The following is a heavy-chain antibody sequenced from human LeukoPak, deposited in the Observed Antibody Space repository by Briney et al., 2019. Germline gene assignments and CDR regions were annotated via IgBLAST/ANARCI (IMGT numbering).Heavy chain of an antibody. V-gene: IGHV3-23*01. D-gene: IGHD2/OR15-2a*01. CDR2: ISGSGGST. J-gene: IGHJ6*02. Sequence: GGSLRLSCAASGFTFSSYAMSWVRQAPGKGLEWVSAISGSGGSTYYADSVKGRFTISRDNSKNTLYLQMNSLRAEDTAVYYCAKDGPFSIENRYYYGMDVWGQGTTVTVSS. CDR3: AKDGPFSIENRYYYGMDV. CDR1: GFTFSSYA.